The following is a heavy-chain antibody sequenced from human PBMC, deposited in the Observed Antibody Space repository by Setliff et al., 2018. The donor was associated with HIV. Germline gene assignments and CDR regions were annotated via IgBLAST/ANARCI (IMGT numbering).Heavy chain of an antibody. CDR2: IYTSAST. Sequence: SETLSLTCTVSGASINSGYDYWVWIRQPPGKGLQWIGSIYTSASTYYSPSLKRRVIMSVDTSKNRFSLSLSSVSAADTAVYYCARTSYNFWGVPDSWGQGTLVTVSS. CDR1: GASINSGYDY. V-gene: IGHV4-39*02. J-gene: IGHJ4*02. D-gene: IGHD3-3*01. CDR3: ARTSYNFWGVPDS.